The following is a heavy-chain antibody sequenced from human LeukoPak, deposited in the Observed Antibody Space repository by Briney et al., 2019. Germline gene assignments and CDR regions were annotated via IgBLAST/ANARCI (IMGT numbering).Heavy chain of an antibody. CDR2: ISWNSGSI. Sequence: GRSLTLSCAASGFSFDDYAMHWVRHAPGKGLEWVAGISWNSGSIGYADSVKGRFTISRDNAKNSLYLQMNSLRAEDTALYYCAKDYGSRAWYFDLWGRGTLVTVSS. J-gene: IGHJ2*01. CDR1: GFSFDDYA. CDR3: AKDYGSRAWYFDL. V-gene: IGHV3-9*01. D-gene: IGHD6-13*01.